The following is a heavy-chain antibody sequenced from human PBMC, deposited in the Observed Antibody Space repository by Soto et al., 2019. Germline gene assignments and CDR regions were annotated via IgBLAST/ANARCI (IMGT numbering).Heavy chain of an antibody. V-gene: IGHV6-1*01. Sequence: PSQTLSLTCAISGDSVSSNSAAWNWIRQSPSRGLEWLGRTYYRSKWYNDYAVSVKSRITINPHTSKNQFSLQLNSVTPEDTAVSYCERGGGNRYYYNGMDVWGQGTTVTVSS. CDR1: GDSVSSNSAA. D-gene: IGHD3-16*01. CDR3: ERGGGNRYYYNGMDV. J-gene: IGHJ6*02. CDR2: TYYRSKWYN.